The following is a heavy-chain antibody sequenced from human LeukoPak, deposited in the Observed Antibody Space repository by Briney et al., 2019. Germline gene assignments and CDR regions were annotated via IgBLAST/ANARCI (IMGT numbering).Heavy chain of an antibody. Sequence: PGGSLRLSCAASGFTFDHYTMHWVRQAPGKGLEWVSLISWDGGSTYYADSVKGRFTISRDNSKNSLSLQMNSLRAEDTAVYYCARDLDIVVVTASLDYWGQGTLVTVSS. CDR3: ARDLDIVVVTASLDY. CDR1: GFTFDHYT. V-gene: IGHV3-43*01. J-gene: IGHJ4*02. D-gene: IGHD2-21*02. CDR2: ISWDGGST.